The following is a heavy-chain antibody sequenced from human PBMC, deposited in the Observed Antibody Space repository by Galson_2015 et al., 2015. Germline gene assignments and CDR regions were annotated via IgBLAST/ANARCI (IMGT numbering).Heavy chain of an antibody. Sequence: TLSLTCTVSGGAISNSGYYWSWFRQHPGKGLEWIGYIHYSGSTYSNPSLKSLITISVETSKNQISLKVTSVTAADTAVYYCAREDGAGGAFDIWGQGTMVTVSS. J-gene: IGHJ3*02. CDR2: IHYSGST. D-gene: IGHD3-16*01. CDR3: AREDGAGGAFDI. CDR1: GGAISNSGYY. V-gene: IGHV4-31*01.